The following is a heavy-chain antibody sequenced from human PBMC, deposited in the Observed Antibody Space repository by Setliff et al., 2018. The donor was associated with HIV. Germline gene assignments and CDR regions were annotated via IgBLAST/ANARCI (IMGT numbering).Heavy chain of an antibody. V-gene: IGHV4-61*09. D-gene: IGHD3-16*01. J-gene: IGHJ4*02. CDR1: GNFISSDIYF. Sequence: PSETLSLTCNVSGNFISSDIYFWSWIRQPAGKGLEWLGHIYASGVIKHNPSLKSRVIISVDTSRSQFSLTLKSVTAADSAAYFCARVSTDYVWGSFLSSGPYYFDFWGQGALVTVSS. CDR2: IYASGVI. CDR3: ARVSTDYVWGSFLSSGPYYFDF.